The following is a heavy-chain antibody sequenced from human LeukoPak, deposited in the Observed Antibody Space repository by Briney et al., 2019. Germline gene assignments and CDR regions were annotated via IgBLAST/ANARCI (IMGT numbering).Heavy chain of an antibody. CDR1: GFTFSIFG. CDR3: VKGSNTYSSTSYWHFDL. D-gene: IGHD6-13*01. V-gene: IGHV3-30*02. J-gene: IGHJ2*01. Sequence: GGSLRLSCTASGFTFSIFGMHWVRQAPGKGLEWVAFIRYDGTNKYYADSVKGRFTISRDNSKNTLYLQMNSLRAEDTALYYCVKGSNTYSSTSYWHFDLWGRGTLVTVSS. CDR2: IRYDGTNK.